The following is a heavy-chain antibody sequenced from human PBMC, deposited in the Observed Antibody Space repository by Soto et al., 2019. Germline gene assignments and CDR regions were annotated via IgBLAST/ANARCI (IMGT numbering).Heavy chain of an antibody. CDR3: STNYYDSSGYDNWFDP. J-gene: IGHJ5*02. Sequence: FSNHTMILFRQSPGSGLEWVGFIRSKAYGGTTHYAASVKGIFTISRNDSKSIAYLQMNSLKTEDTAVYYCSTNYYDSSGYDNWFDP. D-gene: IGHD3-22*01. V-gene: IGHV3-49*03. CDR2: IRSKAYGGTT. CDR1: FSNHT.